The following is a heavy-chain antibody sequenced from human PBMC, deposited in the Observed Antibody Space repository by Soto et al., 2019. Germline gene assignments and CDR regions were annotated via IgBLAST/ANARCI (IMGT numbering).Heavy chain of an antibody. Sequence: SETLSLTCAVSSGSISSSNWWSWVRQPPGKGLEWIGEIYHSGSTNYNPSLKSRVTISVDKSKNQFSLKLSSVTAADTAVYYCARNPGIAVAGTIRISDYYYYYMDVWGKGTTVTVSS. CDR2: IYHSGST. J-gene: IGHJ6*03. CDR1: SGSISSSNW. D-gene: IGHD6-19*01. V-gene: IGHV4-4*02. CDR3: ARNPGIAVAGTIRISDYYYYYMDV.